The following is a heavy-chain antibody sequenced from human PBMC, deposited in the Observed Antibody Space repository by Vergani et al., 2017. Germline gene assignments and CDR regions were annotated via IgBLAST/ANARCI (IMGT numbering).Heavy chain of an antibody. CDR1: GGSISSGSYY. D-gene: IGHD3-10*01. V-gene: IGHV4-61*02. CDR3: AREERVLVWFGELPYNWFDP. J-gene: IGHJ5*02. Sequence: QVQLQESGPGLVKPSQTLSLTCTVSGGSISSGSYYWCWIRQPAGKGLGWIGRNHTSGSTNYNPSLKSRVTISVDTSKNQFSLKLSSVTAADAAVYYCAREERVLVWFGELPYNWFDPWGQGTLVTVSS. CDR2: NHTSGST.